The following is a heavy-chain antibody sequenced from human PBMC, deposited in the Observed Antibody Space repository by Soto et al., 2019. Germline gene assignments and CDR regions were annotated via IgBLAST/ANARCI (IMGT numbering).Heavy chain of an antibody. CDR2: INPNNDVT. D-gene: IGHD2-2*01. Sequence: QVQLVQSGAEVKNPGASVKVSCKASGYSFTDYYMHWVRQAPGQGLEWMGWINPNNDVTNYAQKFQGRDTVTRDTSISTAYMEVRNLRSDDTAIYYCARDVVVQPAAHLPQVWGGGTLVTVSS. V-gene: IGHV1-2*02. J-gene: IGHJ2*01. CDR3: ARDVVVQPAAHLPQV. CDR1: GYSFTDYY.